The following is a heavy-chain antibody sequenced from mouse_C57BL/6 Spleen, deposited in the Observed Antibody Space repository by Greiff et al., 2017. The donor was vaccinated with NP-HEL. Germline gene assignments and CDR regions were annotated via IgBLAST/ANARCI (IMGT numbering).Heavy chain of an antibody. Sequence: DVMLVESGGGLVQPGGSLKLSCAASGFTFSDYYMYWVRQTPEKRLEWVAYISNGGGSTYYPDTVKGRFTISRDNAKNTLYLQMSRLKSEDTAMYYCARHGGVYYGSSYEYFDVWGTGTTVTVSS. D-gene: IGHD1-1*01. V-gene: IGHV5-12*01. CDR1: GFTFSDYY. CDR2: ISNGGGST. J-gene: IGHJ1*03. CDR3: ARHGGVYYGSSYEYFDV.